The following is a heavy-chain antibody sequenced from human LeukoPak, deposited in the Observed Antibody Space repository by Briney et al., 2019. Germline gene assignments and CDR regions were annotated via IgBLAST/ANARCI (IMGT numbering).Heavy chain of an antibody. J-gene: IGHJ4*02. CDR2: IYWDDDK. Sequence: SGPTLVKPTQTLTLTCTFSGFSLSTNGVGVGWIRQPPGKALEWLALIYWDDDKRYSPSLKSRLIITKDTSKNQVVLTLTDMDPVDTATYYCAHRFYDSSSRTFDYWGQGTLVTVSS. V-gene: IGHV2-5*02. CDR3: AHRFYDSSSRTFDY. CDR1: GFSLSTNGVG. D-gene: IGHD6-6*01.